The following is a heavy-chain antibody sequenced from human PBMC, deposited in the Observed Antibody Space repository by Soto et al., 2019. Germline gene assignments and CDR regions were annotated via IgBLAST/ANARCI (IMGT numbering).Heavy chain of an antibody. Sequence: GGSLRLSCAASGFTFSSYGMHWVRQAPGKGLEWVAVIWYDGSNKYYADSVKGRFTISRDNSKNTLYLQMNSLRAEDTAVYYCARSKCSGGSCYLDYWGQGTLVTVPS. CDR1: GFTFSSYG. CDR3: ARSKCSGGSCYLDY. CDR2: IWYDGSNK. V-gene: IGHV3-33*01. D-gene: IGHD2-15*01. J-gene: IGHJ4*02.